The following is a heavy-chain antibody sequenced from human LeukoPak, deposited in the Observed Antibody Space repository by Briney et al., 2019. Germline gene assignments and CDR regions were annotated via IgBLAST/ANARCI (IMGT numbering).Heavy chain of an antibody. CDR2: ISYDGSNK. J-gene: IGHJ4*02. Sequence: GGSLRLSCAASGFTFSSYATHWVRQAPGKGLEWVAVISYDGSNKYYADSVKGRFTISRDNSKNTLYLQMNSLRAEDTAVYYCARDPGDCSSTSCYVGYFDYWGQGTLVTVSS. D-gene: IGHD2-2*01. V-gene: IGHV3-30-3*01. CDR3: ARDPGDCSSTSCYVGYFDY. CDR1: GFTFSSYA.